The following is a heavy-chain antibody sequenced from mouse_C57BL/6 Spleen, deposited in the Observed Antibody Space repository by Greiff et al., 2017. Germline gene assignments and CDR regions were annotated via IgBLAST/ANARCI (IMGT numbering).Heavy chain of an antibody. CDR3: TRDEVNYFGSSGYFAY. V-gene: IGHV5-9-1*02. Sequence: EVKLMESGEGLVKPGGSLKLSCAASGFTFSSYAMSWVRQTPEKRLEWVAYISSGGDYIYYADTVKGRFTISRDNARNTLYLQMSSLMSEDTAMYYCTRDEVNYFGSSGYFAYWGQGTTLTVSS. D-gene: IGHD1-1*01. J-gene: IGHJ2*01. CDR2: ISSGGDYI. CDR1: GFTFSSYA.